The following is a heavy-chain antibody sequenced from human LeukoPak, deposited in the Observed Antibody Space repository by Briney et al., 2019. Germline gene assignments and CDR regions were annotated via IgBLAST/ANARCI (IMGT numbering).Heavy chain of an antibody. J-gene: IGHJ6*02. Sequence: GGSLRLSCAVSGFRFTSYGMSWVRQAPGKGLEWVSSINGFGSSTYHSDSVQGRFTISRDNAKNSLYLQMNSLRAEDTAVYYCARYQVGVVARGPSYGMDVWGQGTTVTVSS. CDR3: ARYQVGVVARGPSYGMDV. V-gene: IGHV3-21*01. CDR2: INGFGSST. D-gene: IGHD2-15*01. CDR1: GFRFTSYG.